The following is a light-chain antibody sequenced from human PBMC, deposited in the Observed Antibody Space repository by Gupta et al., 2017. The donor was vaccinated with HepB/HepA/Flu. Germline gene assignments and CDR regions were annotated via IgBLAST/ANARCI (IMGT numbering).Light chain of an antibody. CDR1: RSNIGSKT. V-gene: IGLV1-44*01. CDR2: SNN. CDR3: AAWDDSRNGLYV. J-gene: IGLJ1*01. Sequence: QSVLPQPPSASGTPGQRVTISCSGSRSNIGSKTVNWYQQLPGTAPKPLVASNNRRPPGVPDRFSASKSGTSASLAISVLQAEDEADYYCAAWDDSRNGLYVFGTGIKVTVL.